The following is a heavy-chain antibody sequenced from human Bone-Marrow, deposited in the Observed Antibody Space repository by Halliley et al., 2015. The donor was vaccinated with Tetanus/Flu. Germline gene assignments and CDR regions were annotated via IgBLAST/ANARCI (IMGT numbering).Heavy chain of an antibody. J-gene: IGHJ5*02. Sequence: SGFTFSTYTMNWVRQAPGKGLEWVSLVYSGGSTYYADSVRGRFTISRDNSKNTVYLQMNSLRAEDTAVYYCASGKGGNAGAWGQGSRVTVSS. CDR2: VYSGGST. CDR3: ASGKGGNAGA. V-gene: IGHV3-53*01. D-gene: IGHD2-15*01. CDR1: GFTFSTYT.